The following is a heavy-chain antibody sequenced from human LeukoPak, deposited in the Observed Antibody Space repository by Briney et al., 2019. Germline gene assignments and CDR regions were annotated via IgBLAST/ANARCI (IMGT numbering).Heavy chain of an antibody. Sequence: GGSLRLSCAASGFTFSDFVMHCLRQAPGKGLEWVAIISYDARNTYYADSVKGRFTISRDNSKNTVYLQVDSLRDEDTAVYYCAIRMSSGNYRGLDIWGQGTMVTVSS. D-gene: IGHD1-26*01. CDR1: GFTFSDFV. J-gene: IGHJ3*02. CDR3: AIRMSSGNYRGLDI. V-gene: IGHV3-30*03. CDR2: ISYDARNT.